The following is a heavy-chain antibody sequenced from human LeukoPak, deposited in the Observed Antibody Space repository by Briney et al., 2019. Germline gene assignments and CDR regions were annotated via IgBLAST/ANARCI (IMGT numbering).Heavy chain of an antibody. CDR2: IIPIFGTA. J-gene: IGHJ6*03. D-gene: IGHD6-13*01. V-gene: IGHV1-69*05. Sequence: GSSVKVSCKASGGTFSSYAISWVRQAPGQGLEWMGGIIPIFGTANYAQKFQGRVTITTDESTSTAYMELSSLRSEDTAVYYCARAGAPAGTEYYYYMDVWGKGTTVTVSS. CDR1: GGTFSSYA. CDR3: ARAGAPAGTEYYYYMDV.